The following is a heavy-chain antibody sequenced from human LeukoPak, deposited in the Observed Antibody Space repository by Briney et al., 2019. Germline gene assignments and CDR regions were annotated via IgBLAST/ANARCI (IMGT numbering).Heavy chain of an antibody. D-gene: IGHD3-16*01. Sequence: GGSLRLSCAASGFTLSSYAMSWVRQAPGKGVEWVSAISDTGNTYHADSVKGRFTISRDNSKNTLYLQMNSLRAEDTAVYYCARGVGGYRMDVWGKGTTVTISS. CDR2: ISDTGNT. CDR1: GFTLSSYA. V-gene: IGHV3-23*01. CDR3: ARGVGGYRMDV. J-gene: IGHJ6*03.